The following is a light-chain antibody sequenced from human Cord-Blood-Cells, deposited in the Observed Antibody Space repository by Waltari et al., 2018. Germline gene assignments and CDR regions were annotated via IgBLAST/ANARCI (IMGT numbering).Light chain of an antibody. Sequence: DIQMTQSPSSLSASVGDRVTITCRASQGISNSLAWYQKKPGKVPKLLIYAASTLQSGVPSRFSGSGSGKDFTLTISSLQPEDVATYYCQKYNSAPWTFGQGTKVEIK. CDR3: QKYNSAPWT. V-gene: IGKV1-27*01. CDR1: QGISNS. CDR2: AAS. J-gene: IGKJ1*01.